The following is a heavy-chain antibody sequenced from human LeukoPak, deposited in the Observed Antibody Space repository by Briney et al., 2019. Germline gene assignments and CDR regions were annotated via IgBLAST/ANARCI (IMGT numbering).Heavy chain of an antibody. CDR3: ARGVCSGGSCYTYFDS. CDR2: IYTSGST. J-gene: IGHJ4*02. V-gene: IGHV4-4*07. Sequence: SETLSLTCTVSGGSISSYYWSWIRQPAGKGLEWIGRIYTSGSTNYNPSLKSRVTMSVDTSKNQFSLKLSSVTAADTAVYYCARGVCSGGSCYTYFDSWGQGTLVTVSS. CDR1: GGSISSYY. D-gene: IGHD2-15*01.